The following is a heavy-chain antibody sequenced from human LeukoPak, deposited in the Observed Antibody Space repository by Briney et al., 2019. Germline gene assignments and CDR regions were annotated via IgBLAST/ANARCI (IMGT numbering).Heavy chain of an antibody. J-gene: IGHJ6*02. Sequence: GGSLRLSCAASGFTFSDYYMSWIRQAPGKGLEWVSYISSSCSTIYYADSVKGRFTISRDNAKNSLYLQMNSLRAEDTAVYYCARGGYCSSTSCYKDYYYGMDVWGQGTTVTVSS. CDR3: ARGGYCSSTSCYKDYYYGMDV. CDR2: ISSSCSTI. D-gene: IGHD2-2*02. CDR1: GFTFSDYY. V-gene: IGHV3-11*01.